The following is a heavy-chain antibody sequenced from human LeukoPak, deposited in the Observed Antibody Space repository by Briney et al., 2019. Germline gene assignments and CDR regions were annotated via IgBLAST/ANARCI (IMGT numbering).Heavy chain of an antibody. V-gene: IGHV4-4*07. CDR1: GGSISSYF. J-gene: IGHJ4*02. Sequence: SETLSLTCTVSGGSISSYFWNWIRQPAGKGLEWIGRIYISGSTIYNPSLKSRVTLSVDTSKNQVSLKLSSVTAADTAVYFCARHVPFCFGTSCYLPYFDLWGQGTLVTVSS. D-gene: IGHD2-2*01. CDR3: ARHVPFCFGTSCYLPYFDL. CDR2: IYISGST.